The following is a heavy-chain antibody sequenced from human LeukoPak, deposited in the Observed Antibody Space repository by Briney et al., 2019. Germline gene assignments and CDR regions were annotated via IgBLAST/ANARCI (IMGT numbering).Heavy chain of an antibody. CDR1: GGSISSSSYY. V-gene: IGHV3-21*01. Sequence: PSETLSLTCTVSGGSISSSSYYWGWVRQAPGKGLEWVSSISSTSHYIYYADSVKGRFTISRDNAKNSLYLQMNSLRAEDTAVYYCASLYGGNLDTDYWGQGTLVTVSS. D-gene: IGHD4-23*01. CDR2: ISSTSHYI. CDR3: ASLYGGNLDTDY. J-gene: IGHJ4*02.